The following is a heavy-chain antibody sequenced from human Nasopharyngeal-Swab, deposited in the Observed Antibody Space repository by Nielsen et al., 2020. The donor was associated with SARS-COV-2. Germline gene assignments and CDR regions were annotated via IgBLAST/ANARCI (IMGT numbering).Heavy chain of an antibody. Sequence: GESLKISCAASGFTFSSYAMHWVRQAPGKGLEWVAVISYDGSNKYYADSVKGRFTISRDNSKNTLYLQMNSLRAEDTAVYYCARAGDCSGGSCYWARNYYYCMDVWGKGTTVTVSS. J-gene: IGHJ6*03. V-gene: IGHV3-30-3*01. D-gene: IGHD2-15*01. CDR1: GFTFSSYA. CDR2: ISYDGSNK. CDR3: ARAGDCSGGSCYWARNYYYCMDV.